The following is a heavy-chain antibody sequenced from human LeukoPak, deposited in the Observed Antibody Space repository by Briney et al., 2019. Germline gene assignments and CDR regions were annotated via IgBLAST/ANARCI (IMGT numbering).Heavy chain of an antibody. CDR2: ISSSGSTI. CDR3: ARDYHGVSYFDY. J-gene: IGHJ4*02. CDR1: GFTFSDYY. Sequence: PGGSLRLSCAASGFTFSDYYMSWIRQAPGKGLEWVSYISSSGSTIYYADSVKGRFTISRDNSKNTLYLQMNSLRAEDTAVYYCARDYHGVSYFDYWGQGTLVTVSS. D-gene: IGHD2/OR15-2a*01. V-gene: IGHV3-11*04.